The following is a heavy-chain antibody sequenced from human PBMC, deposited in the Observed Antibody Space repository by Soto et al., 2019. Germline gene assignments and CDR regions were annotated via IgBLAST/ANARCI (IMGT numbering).Heavy chain of an antibody. CDR1: GFTFSSYS. Sequence: PGGSLSLSCAASGFTFSSYSMNWVRQAPGKGLEWVSYISSSSSTIYYADSVKGRFTISRDNAKNSLYLQMNSLRDEDTAVYYCASDSPYSSSWYDLNWFDPWGQGTPVTVSS. CDR3: ASDSPYSSSWYDLNWFDP. CDR2: ISSSSSTI. D-gene: IGHD6-13*01. V-gene: IGHV3-48*02. J-gene: IGHJ5*02.